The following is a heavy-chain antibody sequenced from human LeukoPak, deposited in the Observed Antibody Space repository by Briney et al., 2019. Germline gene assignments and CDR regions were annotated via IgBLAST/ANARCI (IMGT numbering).Heavy chain of an antibody. CDR2: IHFSGST. Sequence: SATLSLTCTVSDASISGYYWSWIRQPPGKGLEWIGSIHFSGSTNYNPSLRSRVTISVDTSKNQLSLKLSSVTAADTAVYYCARDLGGIYFDYWGQGTLVTVSS. J-gene: IGHJ4*02. CDR3: ARDLGGIYFDY. D-gene: IGHD1-26*01. V-gene: IGHV4-59*01. CDR1: DASISGYY.